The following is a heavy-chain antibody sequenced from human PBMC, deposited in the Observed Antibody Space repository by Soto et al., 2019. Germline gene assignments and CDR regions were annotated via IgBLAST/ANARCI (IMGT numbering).Heavy chain of an antibody. CDR1: GFSFSAYY. CDR3: SRENWFQDY. D-gene: IGHD3-10*01. J-gene: IGHJ4*02. CDR2: IKSDGSEQ. Sequence: EVQLVESGGGLVQPGGSLRLSCAASGFSFSAYYMTWVRQAPGKGLEWVASIKSDGSEQYYVDSVKGRFTISRDNAKNSLYLQMNSLRAGDTGLYYCSRENWFQDYWGQGTLVTVSS. V-gene: IGHV3-7*03.